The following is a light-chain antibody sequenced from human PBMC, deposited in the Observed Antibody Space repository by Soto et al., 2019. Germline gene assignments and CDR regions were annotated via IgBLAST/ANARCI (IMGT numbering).Light chain of an antibody. CDR3: QQRNYWQVT. CDR2: DAS. J-gene: IGKJ1*01. Sequence: EIVLTQSPGTLSLSPGERATLSCRASLSISNYLAWYQQKPGQAPRLLIFDASNRATGIPARFSGSGSGTDFTLTISSLEPEDFAVYYCQQRNYWQVTFGQGTKVDI. CDR1: LSISNY. V-gene: IGKV3-11*01.